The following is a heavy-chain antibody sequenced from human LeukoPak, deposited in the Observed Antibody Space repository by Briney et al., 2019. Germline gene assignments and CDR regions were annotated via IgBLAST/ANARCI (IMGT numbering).Heavy chain of an antibody. J-gene: IGHJ4*02. CDR1: GFTFSSHG. CDR3: ARGGNDFWSGYFYYFDY. D-gene: IGHD3-3*01. Sequence: PGGSLRLSCAASGFTFSSHGMHWVRPAPGKGLEWVAVIWYDGSNKYYADSVKGRFTISRDNSKNTLYPQMNSLRAEDTAVYYCARGGNDFWSGYFYYFDYWGQGTLVTVSS. V-gene: IGHV3-33*01. CDR2: IWYDGSNK.